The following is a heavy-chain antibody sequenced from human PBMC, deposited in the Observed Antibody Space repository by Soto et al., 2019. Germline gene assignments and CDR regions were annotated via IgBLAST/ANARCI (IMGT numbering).Heavy chain of an antibody. CDR3: ATVRWELHYAFDI. J-gene: IGHJ3*02. Sequence: QVQLQESGPGLVKPSQTLSLTCTVSGGSISTGGYYWSWIRQHPGRGLEWIGYIYHSGMTFSNPSLQSRVAISIDTSKNKFNLKLSSVTAADTAVYYCATVRWELHYAFDIWGQGTMVSVSS. D-gene: IGHD1-26*01. CDR2: IYHSGMT. CDR1: GGSISTGGYY. V-gene: IGHV4-31*03.